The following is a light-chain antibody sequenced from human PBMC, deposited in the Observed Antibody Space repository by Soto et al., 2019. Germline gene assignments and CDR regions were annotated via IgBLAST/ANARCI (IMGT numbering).Light chain of an antibody. CDR2: GAT. Sequence: ELVLTQSQATLTLSPGERATLSCGASQSVTILLAWYQQKPGQAPRRLIQGATTMATGIPARFSGSGSGTEFTLTISSLQSEDFAVYYCQQYNNWPRTFGQGTQGGYQ. CDR3: QQYNNWPRT. V-gene: IGKV3-15*01. J-gene: IGKJ1*01. CDR1: QSVTIL.